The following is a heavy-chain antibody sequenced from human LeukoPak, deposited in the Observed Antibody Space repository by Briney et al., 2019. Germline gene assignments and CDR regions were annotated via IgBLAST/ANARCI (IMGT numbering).Heavy chain of an antibody. CDR2: ISYSGST. D-gene: IGHD6-19*01. V-gene: IGHV4-39*01. CDR3: TGKQWLVMYYFDY. Sequence: SETLSLTCTVSGGSINSSYYWGWIRQPPGKGLEWIGGISYSGSTYYNPSLKSRVTISVGTSKNQFSLKLSSVTAADTAVYYCTGKQWLVMYYFDYWGQGTLVTVSS. CDR1: GGSINSSYY. J-gene: IGHJ4*02.